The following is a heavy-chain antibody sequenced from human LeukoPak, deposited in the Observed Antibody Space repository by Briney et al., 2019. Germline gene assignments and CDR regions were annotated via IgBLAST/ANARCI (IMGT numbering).Heavy chain of an antibody. CDR1: GFTFSSYA. CDR2: ISGSGGST. CDR3: LVAATLGLGAFDI. D-gene: IGHD2-15*01. J-gene: IGHJ3*02. Sequence: GGSLRLSCAASGFTFSSYAMSWVRGAPGKGVEGGSAISGSGGSTYYADSVKGRFTIPRDNSKNTLYLQMNSVRAEDTAVYYCLVAATLGLGAFDIWGQGTMVTVSS. V-gene: IGHV3-23*01.